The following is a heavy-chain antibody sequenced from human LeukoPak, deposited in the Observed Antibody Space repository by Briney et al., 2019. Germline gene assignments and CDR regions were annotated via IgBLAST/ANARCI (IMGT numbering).Heavy chain of an antibody. CDR3: GSEMIERLSITVVRGASGY. CDR2: ISSSSSSI. CDR1: GFTFSSHS. D-gene: IGHD3-10*01. J-gene: IGHJ4*02. Sequence: GGSLRLSCAASGFTFSSHSMNWVRQAPGKGLEWVSYISSSSSSIYYADSVKGRFTISRDNAKNSLYLQMNSLRAEDTAVYYCGSEMIERLSITVVRGASGYWGQGTLVTVSS. V-gene: IGHV3-48*01.